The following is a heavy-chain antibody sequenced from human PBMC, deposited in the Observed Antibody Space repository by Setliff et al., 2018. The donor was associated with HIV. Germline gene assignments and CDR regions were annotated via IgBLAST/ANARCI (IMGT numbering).Heavy chain of an antibody. CDR3: ARRVSYASSGYPLGY. Sequence: GASVKVSCKASGYTFTSYGISWVRQAPGQGLEWMGWISLYNGNTKYAQKVQGRVTMTTDTSTSTAYMELRSLRSDDTAVYFCARRVSYASSGYPLGYWGQGTQVTVSS. V-gene: IGHV1-18*01. CDR2: ISLYNGNT. CDR1: GYTFTSYG. D-gene: IGHD3-22*01. J-gene: IGHJ4*02.